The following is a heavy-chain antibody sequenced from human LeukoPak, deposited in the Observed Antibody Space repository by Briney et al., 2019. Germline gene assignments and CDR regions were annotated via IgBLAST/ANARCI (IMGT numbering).Heavy chain of an antibody. V-gene: IGHV3-7*01. Sequence: GGSLRLSCAASGFTFSSYWMSWVRQAPGKGLEWVANIKQDGSEKYYVDSVKGRFTISRDNAKNSLYLQMNSLRAEDTAVYYCARGNSYDSSGYPEYFQNWGQGTLVTVSS. CDR1: GFTFSSYW. J-gene: IGHJ1*01. CDR3: ARGNSYDSSGYPEYFQN. D-gene: IGHD3-22*01. CDR2: IKQDGSEK.